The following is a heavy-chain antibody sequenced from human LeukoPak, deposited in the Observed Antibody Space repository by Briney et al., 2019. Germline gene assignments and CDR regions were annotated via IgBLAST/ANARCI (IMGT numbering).Heavy chain of an antibody. CDR3: ARASQWLVHH. J-gene: IGHJ5*02. Sequence: ASVKVSRKASGGTFSSYAISWVRQAPGQGLEWMGRIIPILVIAHSAQKFQGRVTLTADKSTSTAYIELSSLRSEDTAVYYCARASQWLVHHWGQGTLVTVSS. CDR2: IIPILVIA. V-gene: IGHV1-69*04. D-gene: IGHD6-19*01. CDR1: GGTFSSYA.